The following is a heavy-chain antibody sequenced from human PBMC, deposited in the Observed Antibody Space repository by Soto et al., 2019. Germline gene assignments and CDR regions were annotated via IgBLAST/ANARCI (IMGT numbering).Heavy chain of an antibody. D-gene: IGHD3-10*01. V-gene: IGHV1-69*13. CDR2: IIPIFGTA. Sequence: GASVKVSCKASGGTFSSYAISWVRQAPGQGLEWMGGIIPIFGTANYAQKFQGRVTITADESTSTAYMELSSLRSEDTAVYYCAIDQGFSSRGSGSYFDYWGQGTLVTVSS. J-gene: IGHJ4*02. CDR3: AIDQGFSSRGSGSYFDY. CDR1: GGTFSSYA.